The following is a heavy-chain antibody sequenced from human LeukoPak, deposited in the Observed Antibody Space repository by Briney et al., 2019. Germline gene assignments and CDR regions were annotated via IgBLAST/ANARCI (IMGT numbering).Heavy chain of an antibody. Sequence: ASVKVSCKASGYTFTSYGISWVRQAPGQGLEWMGRISAYNGNTNYAQKLQGRVTMTTDTSTSTAYMELRSLRPDDTAVYYCARLYDSSGLYYFDYWGQGTLVTVSS. CDR2: ISAYNGNT. CDR1: GYTFTSYG. V-gene: IGHV1-18*01. D-gene: IGHD3-22*01. J-gene: IGHJ4*02. CDR3: ARLYDSSGLYYFDY.